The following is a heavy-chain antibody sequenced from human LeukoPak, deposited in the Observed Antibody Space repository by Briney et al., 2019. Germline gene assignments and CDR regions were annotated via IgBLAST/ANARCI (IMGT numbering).Heavy chain of an antibody. CDR3: ARFGSGSWTQAAYGMDV. D-gene: IGHD3-10*01. V-gene: IGHV4-31*03. Sequence: SETLSLTCTVSGGSISSGGYYWSWLRQHPGKGLEWIGYIYYSGSTYYNPSLKSRVTISVDTSKNQFSLKLSSVTAADTAVYYCARFGSGSWTQAAYGMDVWGQGTTVTVSS. CDR1: GGSISSGGYY. J-gene: IGHJ6*02. CDR2: IYYSGST.